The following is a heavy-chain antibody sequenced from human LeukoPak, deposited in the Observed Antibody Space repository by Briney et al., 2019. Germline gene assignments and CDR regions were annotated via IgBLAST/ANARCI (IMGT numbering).Heavy chain of an antibody. CDR3: ATSRQWLVRYFDY. Sequence: GGSLRLSCAASGFTFSSYAMSWVRQAPGKGLEWVAAISGSGGSTYYADSVKGRFTISRDNSKNTLYLQMKSLRAEDTAVYYCATSRQWLVRYFDYWGQGTLAAVSS. CDR2: ISGSGGST. J-gene: IGHJ4*02. CDR1: GFTFSSYA. D-gene: IGHD6-19*01. V-gene: IGHV3-23*01.